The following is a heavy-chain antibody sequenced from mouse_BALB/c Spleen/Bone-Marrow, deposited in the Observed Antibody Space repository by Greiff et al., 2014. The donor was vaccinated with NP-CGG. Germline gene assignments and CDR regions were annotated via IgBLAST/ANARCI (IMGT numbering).Heavy chain of an antibody. CDR1: GFDFSRYY. D-gene: IGHD1-1*01. CDR2: INPDSSPI. CDR3: ARPRYYGSIFAY. V-gene: IGHV4-1*02. Sequence: EVKLEESGGGLVQPGGSLKLSCAASGFDFSRYYMSWVRQAPGKGLEWIGEINPDSSPINYTPFLKDNFIISRDNAKNTLYLQMSKVRSEDTALYYCARPRYYGSIFAYWGQGTLVTVSA. J-gene: IGHJ3*01.